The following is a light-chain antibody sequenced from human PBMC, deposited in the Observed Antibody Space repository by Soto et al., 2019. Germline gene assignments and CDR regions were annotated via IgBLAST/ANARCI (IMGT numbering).Light chain of an antibody. Sequence: QSALTQPASVSGSPGQSITISCSGTGSDVGAYNYVSWYQQHPAKAPKLMIYDVSNRPSGVSDRFSGSRSGNTASLTISGHQVDDEADYSCNSYTSSSPYVFGSGTKSTAL. J-gene: IGLJ1*01. CDR2: DVS. CDR3: NSYTSSSPYV. CDR1: GSDVGAYNY. V-gene: IGLV2-14*01.